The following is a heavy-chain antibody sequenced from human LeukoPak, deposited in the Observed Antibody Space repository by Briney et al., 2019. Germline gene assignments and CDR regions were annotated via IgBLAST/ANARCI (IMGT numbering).Heavy chain of an antibody. CDR2: IKEDGSEK. CDR3: ARATVSYDFWNPQHFFDH. V-gene: IGHV3-7*01. Sequence: GGSLRLSCAASGFTFRNYWMSWVRQAPGKGLEWVANIKEDGSEKYYVDSVKGRFIISRDNAKNSLYLQMNSLRAEGTAMYFCARATVSYDFWNPQHFFDHWGRGTLVTVSS. D-gene: IGHD3-3*01. CDR1: GFTFRNYW. J-gene: IGHJ4*02.